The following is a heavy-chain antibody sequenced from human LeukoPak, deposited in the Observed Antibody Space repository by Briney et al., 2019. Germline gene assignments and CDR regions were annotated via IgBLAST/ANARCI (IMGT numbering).Heavy chain of an antibody. J-gene: IGHJ4*02. Sequence: ASVKVSCKVSGYTLTELSMHWVRQAPGKGLEWMGGFDPEDGETIYAQKFQGRVTMTEDTSTDTAYMELSSLRSEDTAVYYCASSYDDSSGYYYDLDYWGQGTLVTVSS. CDR2: FDPEDGET. V-gene: IGHV1-24*01. D-gene: IGHD3-22*01. CDR3: ASSYDDSSGYYYDLDY. CDR1: GYTLTELS.